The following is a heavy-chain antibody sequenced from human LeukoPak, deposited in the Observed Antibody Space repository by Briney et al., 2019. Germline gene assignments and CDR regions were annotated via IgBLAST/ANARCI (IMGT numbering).Heavy chain of an antibody. Sequence: LRLSCAASGFTFSTYWMHWIRQHPGTGLEWIGYIYYSGSTYYNPSLKSRVTISVDTSKNQFSLELSSVTAADTAVYYCARENCSGGTCLGVFDYWGQGTLVTVSS. CDR2: IYYSGST. V-gene: IGHV4-31*02. D-gene: IGHD2-15*01. CDR1: GFTFSTYW. J-gene: IGHJ4*02. CDR3: ARENCSGGTCLGVFDY.